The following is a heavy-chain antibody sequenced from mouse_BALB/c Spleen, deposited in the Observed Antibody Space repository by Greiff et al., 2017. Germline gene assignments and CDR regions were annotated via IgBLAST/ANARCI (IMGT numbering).Heavy chain of an antibody. CDR3: ARYGGDAMDY. Sequence: VKLMESGAELARPGASVKLSCKASGYTFTSYWMQWVKQRPGQGLEWIGAIYPGDGDTRYTQKFKGKATLTADKSSSTAYMQLSSLASEDSAVYYCARYGGDAMDYWGQGTSVTVSS. V-gene: IGHV1-87*01. D-gene: IGHD1-1*02. J-gene: IGHJ4*01. CDR2: IYPGDGDT. CDR1: GYTFTSYW.